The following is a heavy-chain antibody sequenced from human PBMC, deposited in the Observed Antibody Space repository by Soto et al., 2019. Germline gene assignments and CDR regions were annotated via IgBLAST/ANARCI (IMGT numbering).Heavy chain of an antibody. J-gene: IGHJ5*02. Sequence: EAQLVESGGGFVKPGESLRLSCSASGFTFSAAWMNWVRQAPGKGPEWVGRIKSKSDGGSTDYAAPVRGRFSISRDHSENTLSLQINSLKNEDTAVYYCTADLRSPARRFDPWGQGTLVTVSS. D-gene: IGHD4-17*01. CDR1: GFTFSAAW. CDR2: IKSKSDGGST. CDR3: TADLRSPARRFDP. V-gene: IGHV3-15*01.